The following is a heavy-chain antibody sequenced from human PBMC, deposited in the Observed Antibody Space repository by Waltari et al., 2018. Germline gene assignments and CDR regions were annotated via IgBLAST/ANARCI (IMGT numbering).Heavy chain of an antibody. D-gene: IGHD1-1*01. J-gene: IGHJ5*02. CDR3: ARIHGFTHWNEIWFDP. CDR1: GFSLSNARMG. Sequence: QVTLKESGPVLVKPTETLTLTCTVSGFSLSNARMGVSWIRQPPGKALEWLAHLFSNDEKSYSTSLKSRLTISKDTSKSQVVLTMTNMDPVDTATYYCARIHGFTHWNEIWFDPWGQGTLVTVSS. V-gene: IGHV2-26*01. CDR2: LFSNDEK.